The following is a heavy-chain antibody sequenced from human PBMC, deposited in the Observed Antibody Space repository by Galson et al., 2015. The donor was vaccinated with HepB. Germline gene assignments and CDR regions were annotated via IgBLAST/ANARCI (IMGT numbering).Heavy chain of an antibody. Sequence: SLRLSCAASGFAFGSHTMTWVRQAPGRGLECVSAISGHAEKIYYAESLKGRFTISRDNSKSTVYLQISGLRVDDTAVYYCVKDSHYDFWQGSLFELWGQGTPVTVAS. CDR3: VKDSHYDFWQGSLFEL. V-gene: IGHV3-23*01. CDR2: ISGHAEKI. D-gene: IGHD3-3*01. J-gene: IGHJ4*02. CDR1: GFAFGSHT.